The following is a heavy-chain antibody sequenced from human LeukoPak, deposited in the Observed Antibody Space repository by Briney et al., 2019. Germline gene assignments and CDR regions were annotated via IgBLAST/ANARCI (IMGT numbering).Heavy chain of an antibody. D-gene: IGHD3/OR15-3a*01. CDR3: AIGLNYFDS. V-gene: IGHV4-39*01. J-gene: IGHJ4*02. CDR2: SYYSRST. CDR1: GASISSSPYY. Sequence: PSETLSLTCTVSGASISSSPYYWGWLRQPPGKGLEWIVSSYYSRSTYYNPSLKIRVTISLDTSKNQFSLKLSSVTVADTAVYFCAIGLNYFDSGGQGTLVTVSS.